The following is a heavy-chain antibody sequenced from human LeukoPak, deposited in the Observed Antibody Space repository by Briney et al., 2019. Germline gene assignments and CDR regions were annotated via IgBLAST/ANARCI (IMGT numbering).Heavy chain of an antibody. CDR2: IYYSGST. J-gene: IGHJ5*02. CDR3: ARDSRDFWSGYYRFDP. Sequence: SETLSLTCTVSGGSISSYYWSWIRQPPGKGLEWNGYIYYSGSTNYNPSLKSRVTISVDTSKNQFSLKLSSVTAAETAVDYCARDSRDFWSGYYRFDPWGQGTLVTVSS. D-gene: IGHD3-3*01. CDR1: GGSISSYY. V-gene: IGHV4-59*01.